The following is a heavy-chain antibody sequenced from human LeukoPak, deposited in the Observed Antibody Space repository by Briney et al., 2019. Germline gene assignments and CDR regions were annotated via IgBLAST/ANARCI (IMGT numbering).Heavy chain of an antibody. J-gene: IGHJ6*02. D-gene: IGHD3-10*01. CDR1: RGSISSGSYY. CDR2: IYSNGTT. CDR3: ARGRGRDVSFYYGMDV. V-gene: IGHV4-61*02. Sequence: SQTLSLTCTVSRGSISSGSYYWSWIRQPAGKGLEWTGRIYSNGTTNYNPSLKSRVTISVDTSKNHFSLKVSSVTAADTAVYYCARGRGRDVSFYYGMDVWGQGTTVTVSS.